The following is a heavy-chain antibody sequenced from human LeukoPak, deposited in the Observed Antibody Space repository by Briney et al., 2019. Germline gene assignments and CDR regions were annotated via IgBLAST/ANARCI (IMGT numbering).Heavy chain of an antibody. CDR3: ARAYCSSTSCRLDY. V-gene: IGHV3-74*01. J-gene: IGHJ4*02. D-gene: IGHD2-2*01. CDR1: GFTFSSYW. Sequence: GGSLRLSCAASGFTFSSYWMHWVRQAPGKGLVWVSRINSDGSSTSYADTVKGRFTISRDNAKNTLYLQMNSLRAEDTAVYYCARAYCSSTSCRLDYWAREPWSPSPQ. CDR2: INSDGSST.